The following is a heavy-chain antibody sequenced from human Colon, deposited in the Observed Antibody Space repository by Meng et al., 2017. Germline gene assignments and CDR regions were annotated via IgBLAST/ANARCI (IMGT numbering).Heavy chain of an antibody. D-gene: IGHD4-17*01. CDR2: IYYSGST. Sequence: VPLQESGPGLVQPSQTLSLHCTVSGGSISSGDYYWSWIRQPPGKGLEWIGYIYYSGSTYSNASLKSRVTISIDRSKNQFSLKLSSVTAADTAVYYCARDRKHYGERGWFDPWGQGTLVTVSS. J-gene: IGHJ5*02. CDR1: GGSISSGDYY. V-gene: IGHV4-30-4*01. CDR3: ARDRKHYGERGWFDP.